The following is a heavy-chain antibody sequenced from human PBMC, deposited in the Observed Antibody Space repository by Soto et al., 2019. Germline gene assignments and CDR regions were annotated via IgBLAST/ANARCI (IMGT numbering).Heavy chain of an antibody. CDR3: ARDDVTAVYCGMDV. J-gene: IGHJ6*02. CDR1: GFTFSSYG. CDR2: IWYDGSNK. Sequence: PGGSLRLSCAASGFTFSSYGMHWVRQAPGKGLEWVAVIWYDGSNKYYADSVKGRFTISRDNSKNTLYLQMNSLRAEDTAVYYCARDDVTAVYCGMDVWGQGTTVTVSS. V-gene: IGHV3-33*01. D-gene: IGHD6-19*01.